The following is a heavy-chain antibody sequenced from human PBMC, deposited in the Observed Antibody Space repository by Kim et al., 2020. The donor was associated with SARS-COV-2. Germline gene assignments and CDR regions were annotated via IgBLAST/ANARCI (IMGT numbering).Heavy chain of an antibody. CDR2: SRT. CDR3: ASRIYTSFDS. Sequence: SRTTYADSVKGRFAVSRDNAKNTLYLQMNSLGAEDTAMYYCASRIYTSFDSWGQGTLVTVSS. V-gene: IGHV3-74*01. J-gene: IGHJ4*02.